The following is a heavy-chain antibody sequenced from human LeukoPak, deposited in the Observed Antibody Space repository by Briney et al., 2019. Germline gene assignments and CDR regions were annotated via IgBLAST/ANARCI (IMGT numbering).Heavy chain of an antibody. CDR2: IYYSGST. CDR1: GGSISSYY. D-gene: IGHD2-15*01. CDR3: AGCSGASCYYITSPLYFDY. V-gene: IGHV4-59*12. J-gene: IGHJ4*02. Sequence: SETLSLTCTVSGGSISSYYWSWIRQPPGKGLEWIGYIYYSGSTNYNPSLKSRVTISVDTSKNQFSLKLSSVTAADTAVYYCAGCSGASCYYITSPLYFDYWGQGTLVTVSS.